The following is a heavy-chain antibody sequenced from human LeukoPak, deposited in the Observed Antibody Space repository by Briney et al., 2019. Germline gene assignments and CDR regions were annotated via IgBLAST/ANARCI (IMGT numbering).Heavy chain of an antibody. D-gene: IGHD3/OR15-3a*01. CDR2: NSSGSSNI. CDR3: ARDGRADY. CDR1: EFTFSSYS. V-gene: IGHV3-48*01. J-gene: IGHJ4*02. Sequence: GGSLRLSCAASEFTFSSYSMIWVRQAPGKGLEWISYNSSGSSNIYYADSVKGRFTISRDNAKNSLYLQMNSLRAEDTAVYYCARDGRADYWGQGTLVTVSS.